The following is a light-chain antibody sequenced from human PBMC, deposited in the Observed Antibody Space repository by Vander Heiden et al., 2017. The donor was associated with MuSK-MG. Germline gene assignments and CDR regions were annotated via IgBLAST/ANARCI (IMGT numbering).Light chain of an antibody. V-gene: IGLV3-25*03. Sequence: SYELTQPPSVSVSPGQTARLTCSGDALPKQYAYWYQQKPGQAPVLVIYKDSERPSGSPERFSGSSSGTTVTLTISGVQAEDEADDYCQSADSSGTYHVVFGGGTKLTVL. CDR3: QSADSSGTYHVV. CDR2: KDS. CDR1: ALPKQY. J-gene: IGLJ2*01.